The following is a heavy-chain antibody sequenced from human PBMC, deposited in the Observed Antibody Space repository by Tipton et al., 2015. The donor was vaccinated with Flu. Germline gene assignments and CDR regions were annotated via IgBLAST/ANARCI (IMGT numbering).Heavy chain of an antibody. J-gene: IGHJ4*02. Sequence: SLRLSCAASGFNFNTYAFNWVRQAPGKGLEWVSSIDTSGHAIYYADSVRGRFTISRDNSKNTLYLQMNSLRVEDTAVYYCARDTSYCSGGSCDYWGQGTLVTVSS. CDR2: IDTSGHAI. CDR3: ARDTSYCSGGSCDY. CDR1: GFNFNTYA. V-gene: IGHV3-23*01. D-gene: IGHD2-15*01.